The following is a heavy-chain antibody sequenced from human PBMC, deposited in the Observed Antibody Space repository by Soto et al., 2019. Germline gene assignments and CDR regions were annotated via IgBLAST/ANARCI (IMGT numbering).Heavy chain of an antibody. CDR2: IDPSDSYT. D-gene: IGHD3-22*01. Sequence: GESLKISCKGSGYSFTSYWISWVRQMPGKGLEWMGRIDPSDSYTNYSPSFQGHVTISADKSISTAYLQWSSLKASDTAMYYCARQGINTPPKSDMDVRGQGTTVTVS. J-gene: IGHJ6*02. CDR3: ARQGINTPPKSDMDV. CDR1: GYSFTSYW. V-gene: IGHV5-10-1*01.